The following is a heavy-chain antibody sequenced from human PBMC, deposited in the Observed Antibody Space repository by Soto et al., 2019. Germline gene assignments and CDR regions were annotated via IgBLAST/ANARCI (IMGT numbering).Heavy chain of an antibody. Sequence: ASVKVSCKASGYTFTSYGISWVRQAPGQGLEWMGWISAYNGNTNYAQKLQGRVTMTTDTSTSTAYMELRSLRSDDTAVYYCARRGYDFWSGYLYCFDYWGQGTLVTVSS. V-gene: IGHV1-18*01. J-gene: IGHJ4*02. CDR2: ISAYNGNT. CDR3: ARRGYDFWSGYLYCFDY. CDR1: GYTFTSYG. D-gene: IGHD3-3*01.